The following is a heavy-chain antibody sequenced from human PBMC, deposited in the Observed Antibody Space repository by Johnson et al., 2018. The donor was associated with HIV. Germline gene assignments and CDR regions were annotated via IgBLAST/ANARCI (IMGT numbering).Heavy chain of an antibody. J-gene: IGHJ3*02. V-gene: IGHV3-30*02. Sequence: QVQLVESGGGVVQPGRSLRLSCAASGFTFSSYGMHWVRQAPGKGLEWVAFIRYDGSNKYYADSVKGRFTISRDNSKNTLYLQMNSLRAEDTAVYYCAKDQGHYYDSSGYYYVGAVDSWGQGTMVTVSS. CDR3: AKDQGHYYDSSGYYYVGAVDS. D-gene: IGHD3-22*01. CDR2: IRYDGSNK. CDR1: GFTFSSYG.